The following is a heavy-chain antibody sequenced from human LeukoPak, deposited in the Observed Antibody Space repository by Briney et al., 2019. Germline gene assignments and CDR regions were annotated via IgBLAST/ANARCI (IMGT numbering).Heavy chain of an antibody. CDR1: GFSVSTTY. Sequence: RGSLRLSCTASGFSVSTTYMTWVRQAPGKGLEWVAVISYDGSNKYYADSVKGRFTISRDNSKNTLYLQMNSLRAEDTAVYYCARDPAIVVVPAAMPGRYWGQGTLVTVSS. CDR3: ARDPAIVVVPAAMPGRY. D-gene: IGHD2-2*01. CDR2: ISYDGSNK. J-gene: IGHJ4*02. V-gene: IGHV3-30*03.